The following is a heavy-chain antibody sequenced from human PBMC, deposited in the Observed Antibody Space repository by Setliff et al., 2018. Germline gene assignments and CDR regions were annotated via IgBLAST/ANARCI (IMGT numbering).Heavy chain of an antibody. D-gene: IGHD3-3*01. V-gene: IGHV2-5*02. CDR2: IYWDDDK. J-gene: IGHJ4*02. Sequence: SGPTLVNPTQTLTLTCTFSGFSLSTSGVGVGWIRQPPGKALEWLALIYWDDDKRYSPSLKSRLTITKDTSKNQVVLTMTNMDPVYTATYYCAHGGDFWSGYWGGGPRKVGYYFDYWGQGTLVTVSS. CDR3: AHGGDFWSGYWGGGPRKVGYYFDY. CDR1: GFSLSTSGVG.